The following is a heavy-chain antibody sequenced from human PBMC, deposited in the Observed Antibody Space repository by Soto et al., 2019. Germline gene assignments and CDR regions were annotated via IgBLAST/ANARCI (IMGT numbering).Heavy chain of an antibody. CDR2: IYSGGDT. J-gene: IGHJ3*02. Sequence: GGSLRLSCAVSGFTVSNNYMIWVXQXXXXGLEWISVIYSGGDTYYADSVKVRFTISRDNSKNALYLQMNSLRVDDTAVYYCARGGGAYCGNDCIRAVDIWXQGTMVTVS. CDR3: ARGGGAYCGNDCIRAVDI. V-gene: IGHV3-66*01. D-gene: IGHD2-21*02. CDR1: GFTVSNNY.